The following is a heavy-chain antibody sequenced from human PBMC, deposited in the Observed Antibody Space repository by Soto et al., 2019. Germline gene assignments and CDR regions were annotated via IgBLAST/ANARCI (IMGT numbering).Heavy chain of an antibody. CDR2: ITDSGGST. CDR3: AKDATRTSGWYHFDY. J-gene: IGHJ4*02. Sequence: GGSPRLSCAASGFTFYNFALGWVRQAPGKGLEWVSAITDSGGSTYYADSVKGRFTISRDNSKNTLYLQMNSLRAEDTAVYYCAKDATRTSGWYHFDYWGQGSLVTVSS. D-gene: IGHD6-19*01. CDR1: GFTFYNFA. V-gene: IGHV3-23*01.